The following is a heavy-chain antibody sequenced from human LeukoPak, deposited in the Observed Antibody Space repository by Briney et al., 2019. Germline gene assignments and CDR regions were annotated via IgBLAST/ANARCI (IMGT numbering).Heavy chain of an antibody. CDR3: ANLHLEMATISLDAFDI. D-gene: IGHD5-24*01. CDR1: GFTFDDYA. V-gene: IGHV3-9*01. Sequence: GGSLRLSYAASGFTFDDYAMHWVRPAPGKGLEWVSDISWNSGSIGYADSVKGRFTISRDNAKNSLYLQMNSLRAEDTAVYYCANLHLEMATISLDAFDIWGQGTMVTVSS. J-gene: IGHJ3*02. CDR2: ISWNSGSI.